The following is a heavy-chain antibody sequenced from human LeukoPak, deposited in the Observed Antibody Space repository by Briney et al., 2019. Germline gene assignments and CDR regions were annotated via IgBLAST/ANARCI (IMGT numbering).Heavy chain of an antibody. J-gene: IGHJ6*02. V-gene: IGHV4-30-2*01. CDR3: ARTPYGSGSQTYYYYYGMDV. Sequence: PSETLSLTCAVSGGSISSGGYSWSWIRQPPGKGLEWIGYIYHSGSTYYNPSLKSRVTISVDTSKNQFSLKLSSVTAADTAVYYCARTPYGSGSQTYYYYYGMDVWGQGTTVTVSS. CDR2: IYHSGST. D-gene: IGHD3-10*01. CDR1: GGSISSGGYS.